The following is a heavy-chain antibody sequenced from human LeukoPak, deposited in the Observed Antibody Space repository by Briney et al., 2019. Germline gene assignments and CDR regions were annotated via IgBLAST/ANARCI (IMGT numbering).Heavy chain of an antibody. CDR3: ARGLYRRGDY. J-gene: IGHJ4*02. CDR1: GVSISSDNW. Sequence: PSETLSLTCAVYGVSISSDNWWTWVRQPPGKGLEWIGEITPSGSTNYNPSLKSRVTISIDTSRNQFSLKLTSVTAADTAVYYCARGLYRRGDYWGQGTLVTVSS. D-gene: IGHD1-26*01. V-gene: IGHV4-4*02. CDR2: ITPSGST.